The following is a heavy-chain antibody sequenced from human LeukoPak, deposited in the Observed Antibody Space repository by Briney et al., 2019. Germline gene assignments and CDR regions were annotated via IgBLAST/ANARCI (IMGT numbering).Heavy chain of an antibody. CDR2: IIPIFGTA. D-gene: IGHD3-22*01. CDR3: ARESLAPYDSSGYYYGDNWFDP. J-gene: IGHJ5*02. V-gene: IGHV1-69*05. CDR1: GGTFISYA. Sequence: GSSVKVSCKASGGTFISYAISWVRQAPGQGLEWMGRIIPIFGTANYAQKFQGRVTITTDESTSTACMELSSLRSEDTAVYYCARESLAPYDSSGYYYGDNWFDPWGQGTLVTVSS.